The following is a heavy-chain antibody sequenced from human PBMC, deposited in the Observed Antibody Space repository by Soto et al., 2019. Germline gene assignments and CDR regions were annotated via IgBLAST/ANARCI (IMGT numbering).Heavy chain of an antibody. CDR2: IIPILGIA. CDR1: GGTFSSYT. J-gene: IGHJ4*02. D-gene: IGHD3-9*01. CDR3: AGDPLRYFDWAAPPGY. Sequence: GASVKVSCKASGGTFSSYTISWVRQAPGQGLEWMGRIIPILGIANYAQKFQGRVTITADKSTSTAYMELSSLRSEDTAVYYCAGDPLRYFDWAAPPGYWGQGTLVTSPQ. V-gene: IGHV1-69*04.